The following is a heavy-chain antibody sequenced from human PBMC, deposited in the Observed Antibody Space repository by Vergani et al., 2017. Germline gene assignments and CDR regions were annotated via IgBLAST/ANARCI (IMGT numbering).Heavy chain of an antibody. D-gene: IGHD2-2*02. Sequence: QVQLVESGGGVVQPGTSLRLSCVVSGFALNRHAMYWVRQAPGKGLEWVVGISFDGTNEYYPDLVKGRFTISRDIAKNTLYLQVRSLRLEDTGVYQCVRDRRLCAGGRCYTEAWDYWVQGTPVTVSS. CDR3: VRDRRLCAGGRCYTEAWDY. V-gene: IGHV3-30-3*01. J-gene: IGHJ4*02. CDR1: GFALNRHA. CDR2: ISFDGTNE.